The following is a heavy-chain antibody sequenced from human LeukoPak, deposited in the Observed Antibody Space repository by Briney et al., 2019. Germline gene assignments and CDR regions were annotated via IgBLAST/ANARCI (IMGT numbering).Heavy chain of an antibody. D-gene: IGHD3-22*01. Sequence: ASVKVSCKASGYTFTTYYIHWVRQAPGQGLEWMGIINPSGGGTSYAQTFQGRVTMTRDTSTSTVYMELNSLRSEDTAVYYCARLFRSSSGYLMLDYWGQGTLVTVSS. CDR2: INPSGGGT. J-gene: IGHJ4*02. CDR1: GYTFTTYY. V-gene: IGHV1-46*01. CDR3: ARLFRSSSGYLMLDY.